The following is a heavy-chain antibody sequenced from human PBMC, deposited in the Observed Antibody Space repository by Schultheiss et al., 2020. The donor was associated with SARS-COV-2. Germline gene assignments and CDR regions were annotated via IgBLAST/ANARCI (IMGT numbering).Heavy chain of an antibody. Sequence: SQTLSLTCTVSGGSISSYYWSWIRQPPGKGLEWIGYIYYSGSTYYNPSLKSRVTISVDTSKNQFSLKLSSVTAADTAVYYCARTVPLTGDWVGGDYYYGMDVWGQGTTVTVSS. J-gene: IGHJ6*02. CDR2: IYYSGST. CDR3: ARTVPLTGDWVGGDYYYGMDV. D-gene: IGHD7-27*01. CDR1: GGSISSYY. V-gene: IGHV4-59*01.